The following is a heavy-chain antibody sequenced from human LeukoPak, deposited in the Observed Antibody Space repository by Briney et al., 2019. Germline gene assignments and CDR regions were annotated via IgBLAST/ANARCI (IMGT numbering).Heavy chain of an antibody. CDR3: AREGLSAAKGYFDY. CDR1: GGSISSSSYY. Sequence: SETLSLTCTVSGGSISSSSYYWGWIRQPPGKGLEWIGSVYYSGTTYYNPSLKSRVTISVDTSKNQFSLKLRSVTAADTAVYSCAREGLSAAKGYFDYWGQGTLVTVSS. J-gene: IGHJ4*02. D-gene: IGHD4/OR15-4a*01. V-gene: IGHV4-39*02. CDR2: VYYSGTT.